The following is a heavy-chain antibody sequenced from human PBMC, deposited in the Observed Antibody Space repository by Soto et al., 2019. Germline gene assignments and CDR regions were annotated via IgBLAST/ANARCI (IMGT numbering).Heavy chain of an antibody. CDR2: ISYDGSNK. V-gene: IGHV3-30-3*01. Sequence: VAVISYDGSNKYYADSVKGRFTISRDNSKNTLYLQMNSLRAEDTAVYYCARDGGYYYYYGMDVWGQGTTVTVSS. CDR3: ARDGGYYYYYGMDV. D-gene: IGHD3-16*01. J-gene: IGHJ6*02.